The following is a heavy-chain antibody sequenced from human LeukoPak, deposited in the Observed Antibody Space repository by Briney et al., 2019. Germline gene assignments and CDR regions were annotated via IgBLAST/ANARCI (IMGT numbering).Heavy chain of an antibody. V-gene: IGHV7-4-1*02. CDR1: GYTFPGYN. Sequence: AASVKVSCKASGYTFPGYNMHWVRQAPGQGLEWMGWINTNTGNPTYAQGFTGRFVFSLDTSVSTAYLQISSLKAEDTAVYYCARDLTRGYSYGRFGYWGQGTLVTVSS. D-gene: IGHD5-18*01. CDR3: ARDLTRGYSYGRFGY. J-gene: IGHJ4*02. CDR2: INTNTGNP.